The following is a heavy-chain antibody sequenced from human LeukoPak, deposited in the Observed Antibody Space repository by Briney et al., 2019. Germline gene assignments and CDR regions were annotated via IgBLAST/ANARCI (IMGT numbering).Heavy chain of an antibody. CDR2: IIPIFGTA. V-gene: IGHV1-69*06. J-gene: IGHJ5*02. Sequence: WASVKVSCKASGGTFSSYAISWVRQAPGQGLEWMGGIIPIFGTANYAQKFQGRVTITADKSTSTAYMELSSLRSEDTAVYYCARVNKYDYYDSRGANWFDPWGQGTLVTVSS. D-gene: IGHD3-22*01. CDR3: ARVNKYDYYDSRGANWFDP. CDR1: GGTFSSYA.